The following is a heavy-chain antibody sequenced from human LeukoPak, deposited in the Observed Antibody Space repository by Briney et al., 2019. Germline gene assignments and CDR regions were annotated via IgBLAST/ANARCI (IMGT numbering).Heavy chain of an antibody. V-gene: IGHV3-33*06. CDR1: GFTFSHYG. CDR2: IWSVGSDN. Sequence: GGSLRLSCAASGFTFSHYGMHWVRQPPGAGLEWVAVIWSVGSDNYYAKSVKGRFTISRDNSKNSLFLQMNSLRAEDTAVYYCVKDAQRGDDYSNSLQNWGQGILVTVSS. J-gene: IGHJ1*01. D-gene: IGHD4-11*01. CDR3: VKDAQRGDDYSNSLQN.